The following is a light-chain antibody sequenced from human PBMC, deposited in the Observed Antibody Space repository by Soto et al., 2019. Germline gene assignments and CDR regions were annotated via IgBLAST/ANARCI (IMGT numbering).Light chain of an antibody. CDR2: DGS. Sequence: EIVLTQSPATLSVSPGERVTLSCTTSQSVSSHVAWYQQKPGQAPRLLIYDGSNRATGIPARFSGSGSGTDFILTISSLEPAEFAVYYGQQRGKSFTFGQGTR. V-gene: IGKV3-11*01. CDR3: QQRGKSFT. CDR1: QSVSSH. J-gene: IGKJ5*01.